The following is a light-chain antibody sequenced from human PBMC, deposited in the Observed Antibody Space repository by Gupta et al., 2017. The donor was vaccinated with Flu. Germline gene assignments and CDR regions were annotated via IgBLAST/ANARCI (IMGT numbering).Light chain of an antibody. CDR2: RNN. V-gene: IGLV1-47*01. CDR1: SSNIGSNY. J-gene: IGLJ3*02. Sequence: SALTQPPSTSAAPGPRVTISCSGSSSNIGSNYVYCYQQLPGATPKLLMYRNNQRPSGVPDRCSGSRSGTTASLAISGLRYEDEAAYYCATWDDSLSEVVFGGGTKLTVL. CDR3: ATWDDSLSEVV.